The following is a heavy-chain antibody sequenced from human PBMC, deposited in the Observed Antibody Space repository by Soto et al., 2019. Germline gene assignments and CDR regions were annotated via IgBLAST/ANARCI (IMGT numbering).Heavy chain of an antibody. Sequence: GESLKISCKGSGYNFTSYWIGWVRQMPGKGLEWMGIIYPGDSDTRYSPSFQGQVTISADKSISTAYLQWSSLKASDTAMYYCARRGYCSSTSCSDWRFDPWVQGTLVTVSS. J-gene: IGHJ5*02. CDR3: ARRGYCSSTSCSDWRFDP. V-gene: IGHV5-51*01. D-gene: IGHD2-2*01. CDR1: GYNFTSYW. CDR2: IYPGDSDT.